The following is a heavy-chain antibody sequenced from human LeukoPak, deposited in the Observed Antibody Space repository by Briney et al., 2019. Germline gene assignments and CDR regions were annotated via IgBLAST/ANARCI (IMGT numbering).Heavy chain of an antibody. V-gene: IGHV1-8*01. CDR2: MNYNSGKT. Sequence: ASVKDSCKACGYTLTSYDINWVGQATGKGREGMGWMNYNSGKTGYAQKFQGTVTLSTNTSTSTAYMELSSLRSEDTALSYCARGLGRMATMDWFDPCGQGTLVTVSS. CDR1: GYTLTSYD. J-gene: IGHJ5*02. D-gene: IGHD5-24*01. CDR3: ARGLGRMATMDWFDP.